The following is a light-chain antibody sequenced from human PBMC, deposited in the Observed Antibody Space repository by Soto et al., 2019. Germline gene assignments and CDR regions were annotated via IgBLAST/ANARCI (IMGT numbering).Light chain of an antibody. CDR2: DAS. J-gene: IGKJ1*01. Sequence: DIQMCQSPSTLSASVGDRVTITCRASQSISSWLAWYQQKPGKAPKLLIYDASSLESGVPSRFSGSGSGTEFTLTISSLQPDDFATYYCQQYNSYPWTFGQGTKVDIK. CDR3: QQYNSYPWT. CDR1: QSISSW. V-gene: IGKV1-5*01.